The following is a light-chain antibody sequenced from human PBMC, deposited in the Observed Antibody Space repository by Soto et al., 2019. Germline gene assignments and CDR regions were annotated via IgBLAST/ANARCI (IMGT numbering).Light chain of an antibody. CDR2: GVS. V-gene: IGKV3-15*01. Sequence: EIVMTQSPVTLSVSPGERATLSCRASQSVRSTYLAWYQQKPGQAPRLLIFGVSNRAAGIPARFSGSGSGTEFTLTISSLHSEDFAVYYCQQYGDWPLTFGGGTKVEIK. CDR1: QSVRSTY. J-gene: IGKJ4*01. CDR3: QQYGDWPLT.